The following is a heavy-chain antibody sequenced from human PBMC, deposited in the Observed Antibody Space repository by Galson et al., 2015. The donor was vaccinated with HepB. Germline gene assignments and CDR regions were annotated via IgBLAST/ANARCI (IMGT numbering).Heavy chain of an antibody. CDR2: IRSKPYGGTT. V-gene: IGHV3-49*03. CDR1: XFTFGDYS. J-gene: IGHJ5*02. D-gene: IGHD6-13*01. Sequence: SLRLSXAAXXFTFGDYSMSWFRQASGKGLEWLGFIRSKPYGGTTEYAASVKGRFIISRDDSKSIAYLQMNSLKTEDTALYYCTRGYSSSWYYWXEPWGQGTLVT. CDR3: TRGYSSSWYYWXEP.